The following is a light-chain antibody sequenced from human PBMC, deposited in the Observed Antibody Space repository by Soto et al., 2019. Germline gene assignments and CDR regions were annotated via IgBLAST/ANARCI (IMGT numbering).Light chain of an antibody. J-gene: IGLJ2*01. V-gene: IGLV1-40*01. CDR3: QSYDSSLSGPVV. CDR1: SSNIWAGYD. CDR2: GNS. Sequence: QPVRTQPPSVSGAQGQRVTISCTESSSNIWAGYDVHWYQQLPGTSPKLLIYGNSNRTSGVPDRFSGSKSGTSASLAISGLQAEDEAEYYCQSYDSSLSGPVVFGGGTKLTVL.